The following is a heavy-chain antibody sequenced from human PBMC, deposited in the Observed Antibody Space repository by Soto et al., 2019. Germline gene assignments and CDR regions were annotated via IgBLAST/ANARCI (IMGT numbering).Heavy chain of an antibody. J-gene: IGHJ4*02. Sequence: SQTLSLTCAISGDSVSSNSAAWNWIRQSPSRGLEWLGRTYYRSRWYDDYAESVRGRIAVNPDTSKNQFSLQLNSVTPEDTAVYFCARANDPSGNYTQYFDYWGQGTLVTVSS. D-gene: IGHD3-22*01. CDR2: TYYRSRWYD. V-gene: IGHV6-1*01. CDR1: GDSVSSNSAA. CDR3: ARANDPSGNYTQYFDY.